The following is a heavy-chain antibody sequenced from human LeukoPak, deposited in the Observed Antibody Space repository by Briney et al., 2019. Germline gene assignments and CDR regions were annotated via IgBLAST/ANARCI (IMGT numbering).Heavy chain of an antibody. CDR3: ATPWFGESHYYYYMDV. CDR2: IKSKADGGTT. CDR1: GFTLGNAW. Sequence: GGSLRLSCAASGFTLGNAWMSWVPEAPGKGLESVGGIKSKADGGTTDYAAPVKGRFTISRDDSKNTLYLQMNSLKTEDTAVYYCATPWFGESHYYYYMDVWGKGTTVTVSS. J-gene: IGHJ6*03. D-gene: IGHD3-10*01. V-gene: IGHV3-15*01.